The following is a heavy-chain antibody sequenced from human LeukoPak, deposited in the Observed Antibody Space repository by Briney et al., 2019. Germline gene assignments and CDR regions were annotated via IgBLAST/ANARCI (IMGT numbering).Heavy chain of an antibody. D-gene: IGHD2-2*01. V-gene: IGHV4-61*02. J-gene: IGHJ5*02. CDR2: ICTSGST. Sequence: SQTLSLTCTVSGGSISSGSYYWSWIRQPAGKGLEWIGRICTSGSTNYNPSLKSRVTISVDTSKNQFSLKLSSVTAADTAVYYCARAHYRYCSSTSCYDNWFDPWGQGTLVTVSS. CDR1: GGSISSGSYY. CDR3: ARAHYRYCSSTSCYDNWFDP.